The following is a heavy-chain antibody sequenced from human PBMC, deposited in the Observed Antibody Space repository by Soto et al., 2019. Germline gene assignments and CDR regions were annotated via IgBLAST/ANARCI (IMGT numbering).Heavy chain of an antibody. V-gene: IGHV3-72*01. J-gene: IGHJ4*02. CDR1: GFTLSDHY. Sequence: EVQLVESGGGLVQPGGSLRLSCAASGFTLSDHYMDWVCQAPGKGLEWVGRTKNKANRYTTEYAASVNGRFTISRDDSKNSLYLQMNSLKTEDTAVYYCARWVSGSPDNWGQGTLVTVSS. D-gene: IGHD1-26*01. CDR2: TKNKANRYTT. CDR3: ARWVSGSPDN.